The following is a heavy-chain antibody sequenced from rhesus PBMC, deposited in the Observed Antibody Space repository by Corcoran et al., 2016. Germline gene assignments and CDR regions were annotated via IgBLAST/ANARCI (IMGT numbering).Heavy chain of an antibody. CDR1: GYTFTSYY. J-gene: IGHJ4*01. CDR3: TRVGYFEEYDY. CDR2: INPSNGNT. D-gene: IGHD3-9*01. Sequence: QVQLVQSGADVKKPGASVKLSCKDSGYTFTSYYLNWVRQAPGQVHEWMGWINPSNGNTGYAQKFHGRVTMTRDTSTTTVYMEVSSLRSEDTAVYYCTRVGYFEEYDYWGQGVLVTVSS. V-gene: IGHV1S9*01.